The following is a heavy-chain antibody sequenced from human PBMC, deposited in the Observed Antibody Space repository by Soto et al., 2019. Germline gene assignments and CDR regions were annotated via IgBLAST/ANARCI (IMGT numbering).Heavy chain of an antibody. Sequence: EVQLVESGGGLVQPGGSLRLSCAVSGFTVSTNSMTWVRQAPGKGLEWVSVLYSDDTTYYTDSVKGRFTISRDNSKNTLYLQMTTLTAEDTAVYYCARVYDYGDYHDAFDIWGQGTPVAVSS. J-gene: IGHJ3*02. CDR2: LYSDDTT. V-gene: IGHV3-66*01. D-gene: IGHD4-17*01. CDR1: GFTVSTNS. CDR3: ARVYDYGDYHDAFDI.